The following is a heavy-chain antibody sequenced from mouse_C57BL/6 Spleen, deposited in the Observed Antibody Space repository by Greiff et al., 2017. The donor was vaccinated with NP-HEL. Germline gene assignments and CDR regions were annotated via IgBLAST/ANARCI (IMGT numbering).Heavy chain of an antibody. CDR3: ARVYGSSYWYFDV. Sequence: VQVVESGAELVKPGASVKISCKASGYAFSSYWMNWVKQRPGKGLEWIGQIYPGDGDTNYNGKFKGKATLTADKSSSTAYMQLSSLTSEDSAVYFCARVYGSSYWYFDVWGTGTTVTVSS. CDR2: IYPGDGDT. V-gene: IGHV1-80*01. CDR1: GYAFSSYW. D-gene: IGHD1-1*01. J-gene: IGHJ1*03.